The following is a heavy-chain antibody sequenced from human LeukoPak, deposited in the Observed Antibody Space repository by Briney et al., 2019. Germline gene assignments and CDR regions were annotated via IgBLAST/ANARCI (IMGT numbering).Heavy chain of an antibody. J-gene: IGHJ4*02. Sequence: FGPTLVKPTQTLTLTCTFSGFSLSTSGVGVGWIRQPPGKALEWLALIYWNDDKRYSPSLKSRLTITKDTSKNQVVLTMTNMDPVDTATYYCAHRRHDILTGYLSYFDYWGQGTLVTVSS. CDR2: IYWNDDK. CDR1: GFSLSTSGVG. D-gene: IGHD3-9*01. CDR3: AHRRHDILTGYLSYFDY. V-gene: IGHV2-5*01.